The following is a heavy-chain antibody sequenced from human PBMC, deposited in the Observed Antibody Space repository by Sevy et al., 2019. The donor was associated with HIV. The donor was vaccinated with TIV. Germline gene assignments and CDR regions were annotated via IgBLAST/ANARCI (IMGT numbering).Heavy chain of an antibody. Sequence: GGSLRLSCAASGFGFGSSWMTWVRQAPGKGLEWVAGINPDGSEKYYLDSVKGRFTFSRDSAKNSLYLQMNSLRAEDTAMYYCARSSYYSFDYWGQGTLVTVSS. CDR2: INPDGSEK. CDR3: ARSSYYSFDY. V-gene: IGHV3-7*03. D-gene: IGHD3-22*01. CDR1: GFGFGSSW. J-gene: IGHJ4*02.